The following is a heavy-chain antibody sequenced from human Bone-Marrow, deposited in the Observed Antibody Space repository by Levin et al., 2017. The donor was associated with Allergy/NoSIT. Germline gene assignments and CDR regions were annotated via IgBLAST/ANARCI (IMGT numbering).Heavy chain of an antibody. CDR3: ARVGHVRESSGTSWYSFSDYYMDV. Sequence: PSQTLSLTCTVSCGSISSGNYYWSWIRQPAGERLEWIGRIYTSGSTNYNPSLKSRVTISLDTSKNQFSLKLTSVTAADTAVYYCARVGHVRESSGTSWYSFSDYYMDVWGKGTTVTVSS. J-gene: IGHJ6*03. D-gene: IGHD2-2*02. CDR1: CGSISSGNYY. CDR2: IYTSGST. V-gene: IGHV4-61*02.